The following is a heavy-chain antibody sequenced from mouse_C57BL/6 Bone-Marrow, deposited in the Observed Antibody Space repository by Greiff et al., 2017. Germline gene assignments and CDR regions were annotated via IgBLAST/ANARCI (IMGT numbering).Heavy chain of an antibody. CDR3: ARPYYSNYWYFDV. Sequence: VQLQQPGAELVKPGASVKMSCKASGYTFTSYWITWVKQRPGQGLEWIGDIYPGSGSTNYNEKLKSKATLTVDKSSSTAYMQLRSLTSEDSAVYYCARPYYSNYWYFDVWGTGTTVTVSS. D-gene: IGHD2-5*01. J-gene: IGHJ1*03. V-gene: IGHV1-55*01. CDR1: GYTFTSYW. CDR2: IYPGSGST.